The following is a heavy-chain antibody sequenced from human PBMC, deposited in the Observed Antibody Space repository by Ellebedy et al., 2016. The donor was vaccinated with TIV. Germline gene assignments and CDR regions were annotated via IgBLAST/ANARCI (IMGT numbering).Heavy chain of an antibody. J-gene: IGHJ4*02. CDR1: GFTFSSYA. Sequence: GGSLRLXCAASGFTFSSYAMHWVRQAPGKGLEWVAVIWYDGSNKYYADSVKGRFTISRDNSKNTLYLQMNSLRAEDTAVYYCARDKQAVAAYFDYWGQGTLVTVSS. D-gene: IGHD6-19*01. CDR2: IWYDGSNK. CDR3: ARDKQAVAAYFDY. V-gene: IGHV3-33*01.